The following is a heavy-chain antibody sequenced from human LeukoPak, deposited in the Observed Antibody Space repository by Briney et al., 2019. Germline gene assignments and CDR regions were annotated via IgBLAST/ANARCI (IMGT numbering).Heavy chain of an antibody. D-gene: IGHD3-9*01. V-gene: IGHV1-18*01. J-gene: IGHJ4*02. CDR1: GYTFTSYG. Sequence: ASVKVSCKASGYTFTSYGISWVRQAPGQGLEWMGWISAYNGNTNYAQKLQGRVTMTTDTSTGTAYMELRSLRSDDTAVYYCARDGIRYFDWLLFGANYFDYWGQGTLVTVSS. CDR2: ISAYNGNT. CDR3: ARDGIRYFDWLLFGANYFDY.